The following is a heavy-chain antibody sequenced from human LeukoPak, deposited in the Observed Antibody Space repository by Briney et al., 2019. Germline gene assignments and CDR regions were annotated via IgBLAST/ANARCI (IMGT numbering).Heavy chain of an antibody. J-gene: IGHJ5*02. CDR2: IYSGGST. CDR3: ARWHPDDDFRVDP. Sequence: GGSLRLSCEVSGXIVSSNYMSWVRQAPGKGLEWVSVIYSGGSTYYADSVKGRFTISRDNSKKTVHLQMNSLRPDDTAVYYCARWHPDDDFRVDPWGQGTLVTVSS. V-gene: IGHV3-53*01. CDR1: GXIVSSNY. D-gene: IGHD4-17*01.